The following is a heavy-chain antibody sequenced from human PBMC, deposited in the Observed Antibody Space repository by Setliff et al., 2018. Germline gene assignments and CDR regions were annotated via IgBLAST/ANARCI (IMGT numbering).Heavy chain of an antibody. D-gene: IGHD2-2*01. CDR2: INAGNGNT. CDR1: GYTYTSYA. J-gene: IGHJ6*02. V-gene: IGHV1-3*01. CDR3: ASLGYCSSTSCWPYYYYGMDV. Sequence: ASVKVSCKASGYTYTSYAMHWVRQAPGQRLEWMGWINAGNGNTKYSQKFQGRVTITRDTSASTAYMELSSLRSEDTAVYYCASLGYCSSTSCWPYYYYGMDVWGQGTTVTVSS.